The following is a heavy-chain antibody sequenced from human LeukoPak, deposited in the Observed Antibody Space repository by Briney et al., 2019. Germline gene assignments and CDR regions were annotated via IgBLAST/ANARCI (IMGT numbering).Heavy chain of an antibody. Sequence: GGSLRLSCAASGVTFSSYAMHWVRQAPGKGLWWVAVISYDVSNKYYTDSVKGRFTISRDNSKNTLYLQMNSLRAEDKAVYYCARVPVYCGGDCYLDAFDIWGQGTMVTVSS. CDR1: GVTFSSYA. CDR2: ISYDVSNK. CDR3: ARVPVYCGGDCYLDAFDI. V-gene: IGHV3-30-3*01. J-gene: IGHJ3*02. D-gene: IGHD2-21*02.